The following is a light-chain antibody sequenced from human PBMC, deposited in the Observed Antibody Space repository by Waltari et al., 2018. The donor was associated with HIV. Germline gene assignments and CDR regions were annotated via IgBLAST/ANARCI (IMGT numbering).Light chain of an antibody. CDR1: QSISSY. CDR3: QQSYSTPRT. J-gene: IGKJ1*01. Sequence: DIQMTQSPSSLSPSVGDRVTVTCRASQSISSYLNWYQQKPGKAPKLLIYAASTLQSGVPSRFSGSGSGTDFTLTISSLQPEDFATYYCQQSYSTPRTFGQGTTVEIK. CDR2: AAS. V-gene: IGKV1-39*01.